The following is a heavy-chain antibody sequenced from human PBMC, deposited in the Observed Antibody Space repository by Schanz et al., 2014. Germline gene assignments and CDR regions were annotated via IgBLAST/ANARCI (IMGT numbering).Heavy chain of an antibody. CDR2: VFPNGIT. D-gene: IGHD1-1*01. J-gene: IGHJ2*01. V-gene: IGHV4-61*02. CDR3: ARDTTWRLDL. CDR1: GGSIRSGTYY. Sequence: QVQLQESGPGLVKPSQTLSLTCTVSGGSIRSGTYYWSWIRQPAGKALEWVGRVFPNGITNYNPSRNSPAPTSLDTSKTQFSRPRTSQTAADTAVYYCARDTTWRLDLWGRGTLVTVSS.